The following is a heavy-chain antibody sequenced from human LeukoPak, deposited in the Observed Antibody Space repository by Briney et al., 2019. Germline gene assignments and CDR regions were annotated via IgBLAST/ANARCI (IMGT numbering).Heavy chain of an antibody. CDR3: ARNVLRYFDWFLD. CDR1: GGSISSSSYY. J-gene: IGHJ4*02. CDR2: LYYSGST. Sequence: SETLSLTCTVSGGSISSSSYYWGWIRQPPGKGLEWIGSLYYSGSTYYNPSLKSRVTISVDTSKNQFSLKLSSVTAADTAVYYCARNVLRYFDWFLDWGQGTLVTVSS. D-gene: IGHD3-9*01. V-gene: IGHV4-39*01.